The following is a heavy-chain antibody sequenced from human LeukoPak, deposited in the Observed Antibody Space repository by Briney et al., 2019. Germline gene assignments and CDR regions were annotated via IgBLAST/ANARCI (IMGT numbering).Heavy chain of an antibody. CDR3: ARRDSSGYLAFDI. J-gene: IGHJ3*02. V-gene: IGHV4-59*01. D-gene: IGHD3-22*01. CDR2: IYYSGST. CDR1: GGSISSYY. Sequence: SKTLSLTCTVSGGSISSYYWSWIRQPPGKGLECIGYIYYSGSTNYNPSLKSRVTISVDTSKNQFSLKLSSVTAADTAVYYCARRDSSGYLAFDIWGQGTMVTVSS.